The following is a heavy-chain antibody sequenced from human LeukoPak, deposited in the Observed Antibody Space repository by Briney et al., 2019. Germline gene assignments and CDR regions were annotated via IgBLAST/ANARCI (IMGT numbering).Heavy chain of an antibody. CDR3: ARFLGYCSSTSCHSFAFDI. Sequence: GESLKISCKGSGYSFTSYWIGWVRQMPGKGLEWMGIIYPGDSDTRYSPSFQGQVTISADKSISTAYLQWSSLKASDTAMYYCARFLGYCSSTSCHSFAFDIWGQGTMVTVSS. D-gene: IGHD2-2*01. CDR1: GYSFTSYW. CDR2: IYPGDSDT. J-gene: IGHJ3*02. V-gene: IGHV5-51*01.